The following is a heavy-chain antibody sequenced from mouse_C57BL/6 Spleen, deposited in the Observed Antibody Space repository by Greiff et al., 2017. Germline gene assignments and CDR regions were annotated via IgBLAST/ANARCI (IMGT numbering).Heavy chain of an antibody. V-gene: IGHV5-6*01. D-gene: IGHD3-2*02. J-gene: IGHJ2*01. CDR1: GFTFSSYG. CDR2: ISSGGSYT. Sequence: EVQVVESGGDLVKPGGSLKLSCAASGFTFSSYGMSWVRQTPDKRLEWVATISSGGSYTYYPDSVKGRFTISRDNAKNTLYLQMSSLKSEDTAMYYCARFPDSSGYGYFDYWGQGTTLTVSS. CDR3: ARFPDSSGYGYFDY.